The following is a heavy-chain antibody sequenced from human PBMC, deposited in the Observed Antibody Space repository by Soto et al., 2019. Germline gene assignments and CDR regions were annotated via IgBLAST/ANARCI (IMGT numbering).Heavy chain of an antibody. CDR1: GFTFSSYG. CDR2: IWYDGSNK. V-gene: IGHV3-33*01. CDR3: ARDRPVLDTAMVCYYYGMDV. J-gene: IGHJ6*02. D-gene: IGHD5-18*01. Sequence: QVQLVESGGGVVQPGRSLRLSCAASGFTFSSYGMHWVRQAPGKGLEWVAVIWYDGSNKYYADSVKGRFTISRDNSKNTLYLQMNSLRAEDTAVYYCARDRPVLDTAMVCYYYGMDVWGQGTTVTVSS.